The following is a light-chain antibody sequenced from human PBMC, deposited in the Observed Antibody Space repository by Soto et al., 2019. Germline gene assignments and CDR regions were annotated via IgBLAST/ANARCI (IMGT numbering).Light chain of an antibody. J-gene: IGLJ1*01. Sequence: QSALTQPPSASGSPGQSVAISCTGTSSDVGGYNYVSWYQQHPGKAPKLMIYDVNKRPSGVPDRFSGSKSGNTSSLTVSGLQAEDEADYYCSSYACSSNVFGTGTKLTVL. CDR1: SSDVGGYNY. CDR3: SSYACSSNV. CDR2: DVN. V-gene: IGLV2-8*01.